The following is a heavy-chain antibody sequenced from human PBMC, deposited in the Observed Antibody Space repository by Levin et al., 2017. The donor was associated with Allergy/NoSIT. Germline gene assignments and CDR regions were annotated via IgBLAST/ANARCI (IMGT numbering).Heavy chain of an antibody. V-gene: IGHV3-30*04. CDR2: ISYDGSNK. CDR1: GFTFSSYA. CDR3: ARFPPPYYYDTTGYYYDGVGYFDY. J-gene: IGHJ4*02. D-gene: IGHD3-22*01. Sequence: GGSLRLSCAASGFTFSSYAIHWVRQAPGKGLEWVAVISYDGSNKYYADSVKGRFTISRDNSKNTLYLRMNSLRSEDTAVYYCARFPPPYYYDTTGYYYDGVGYFDYWGQGTLVTVSS.